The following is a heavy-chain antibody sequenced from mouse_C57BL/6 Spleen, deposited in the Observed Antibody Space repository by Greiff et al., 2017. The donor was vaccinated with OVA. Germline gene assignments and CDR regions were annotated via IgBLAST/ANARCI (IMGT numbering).Heavy chain of an antibody. CDR2: IYPGSGNT. CDR1: GYTFTDYY. Sequence: VQLQESGAELVRPGASVKLSCKASGYTFTDYYINWVKQRPGQGLEWIARIYPGSGNTYYNEKFKGKATLTAEKSSSTAYMQLSSLTSEDSAVYFCARGDHYYGSSGGDDWGQGTTLTVSS. D-gene: IGHD1-1*01. V-gene: IGHV1-76*01. CDR3: ARGDHYYGSSGGDD. J-gene: IGHJ2*01.